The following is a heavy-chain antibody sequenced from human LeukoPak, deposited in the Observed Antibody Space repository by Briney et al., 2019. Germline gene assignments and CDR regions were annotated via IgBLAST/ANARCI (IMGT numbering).Heavy chain of an antibody. CDR1: GSASSSNE. J-gene: IGHJ4*02. D-gene: IGHD2-2*01. Sequence: PGGSLRLSCEASGSASSSNEMNGVRQAPGMGLQWVSDISSSGTTIYYADSVKGRFTISGDNAKNSLYLQMNSLRAEDVAVYYCERKYCSTPSCLFDNWGQGTLVTVSS. V-gene: IGHV3-48*03. CDR2: ISSSGTTI. CDR3: ERKYCSTPSCLFDN.